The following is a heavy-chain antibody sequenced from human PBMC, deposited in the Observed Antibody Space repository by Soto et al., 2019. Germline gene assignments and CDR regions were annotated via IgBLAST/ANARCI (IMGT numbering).Heavy chain of an antibody. Sequence: ESGGGLVQPGGSLRLSCAASGFTFSSYNMNWVRQAPGKGLEWVSYISSSGRSVYYADSVKGRFTISRDNAKNSLYLQMNSLRDEDTAVYYCARRYGDYEGDDYWGQGTLVTVSS. V-gene: IGHV3-48*02. J-gene: IGHJ4*02. CDR1: GFTFSSYN. CDR2: ISSSGRSV. CDR3: ARRYGDYEGDDY. D-gene: IGHD4-17*01.